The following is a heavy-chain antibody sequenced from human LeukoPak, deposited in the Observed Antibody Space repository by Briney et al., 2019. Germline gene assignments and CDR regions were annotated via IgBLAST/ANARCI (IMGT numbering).Heavy chain of an antibody. Sequence: GASVKVSCKASGDTSGSYAMNWVRQAPGQGLEWVARIIPLLGITNHAQKLQGRVTVTADTSTNTVYVELSSLRPDDTAVYYCARARSRITFGGIRHAFDIWGQGTLVTVSS. V-gene: IGHV1-69*04. CDR2: IIPLLGIT. J-gene: IGHJ3*02. CDR3: ARARSRITFGGIRHAFDI. CDR1: GDTSGSYA. D-gene: IGHD3-16*01.